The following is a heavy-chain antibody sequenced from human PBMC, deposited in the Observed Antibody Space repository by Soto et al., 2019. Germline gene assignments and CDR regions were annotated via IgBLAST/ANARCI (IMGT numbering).Heavy chain of an antibody. CDR3: VKDEGIEAMDV. CDR1: GFTFSSFG. J-gene: IGHJ6*02. D-gene: IGHD3-3*02. CDR2: ISFDGSNK. V-gene: IGHV3-30*18. Sequence: GGSLRLSCAASGFTFSSFGMHWVRQAPGKGLEWVAVISFDGSNKYYADSVKGRFSASRDNAKNSLSLQMDSLRPDDTAIYFCVKDEGIEAMDVWGQGTTVTVSS.